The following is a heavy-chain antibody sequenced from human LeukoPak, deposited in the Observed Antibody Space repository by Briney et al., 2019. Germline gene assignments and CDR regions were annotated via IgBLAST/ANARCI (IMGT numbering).Heavy chain of an antibody. V-gene: IGHV3-23*01. CDR3: ARITGVFE. D-gene: IGHD3-10*02. CDR1: GFTFSSYA. J-gene: IGHJ1*01. Sequence: GGSLRLSSAASGFTFSSYAMSAVRQAPQEGVEWVSAISGSAGTTYYADPVKGPFTISSNNSKTTLYLQMNSMRAEDTAVYYCARITGVFEWGEGTLGTVSS. CDR2: ISGSAGTT.